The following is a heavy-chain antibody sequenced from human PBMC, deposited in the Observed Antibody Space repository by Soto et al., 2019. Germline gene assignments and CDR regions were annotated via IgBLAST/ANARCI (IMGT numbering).Heavy chain of an antibody. CDR1: GFTFSSYA. J-gene: IGHJ6*03. D-gene: IGHD3-22*01. CDR3: PKDHPTDELLLEPLYYYYYMDV. Sequence: EGSLRLSCAASGFTFSSYAMSWVRQAPGKGLEWVSAISGSGGSTYYADSVKGRFTISRDNSKNTLYLQMNSLRAEDTAVYYCPKDHPTDELLLEPLYYYYYMDVWGKVTTVPVS. CDR2: ISGSGGST. V-gene: IGHV3-23*01.